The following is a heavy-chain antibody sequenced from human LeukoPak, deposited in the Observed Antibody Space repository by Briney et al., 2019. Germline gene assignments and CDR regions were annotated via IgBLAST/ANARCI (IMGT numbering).Heavy chain of an antibody. CDR2: IRYDGSNK. D-gene: IGHD3-16*01. Sequence: GGSLRLSCAASGFTFSSYGMHSVRQAPGKGLEWVAFIRYDGSNKYYADSVKGRFTISRDNSKNTLYLQMSSLRAEDTALYYCAKGAQSYGYGDDYYYLDVWGKGTTVTVSS. V-gene: IGHV3-30*02. CDR3: AKGAQSYGYGDDYYYLDV. J-gene: IGHJ6*03. CDR1: GFTFSSYG.